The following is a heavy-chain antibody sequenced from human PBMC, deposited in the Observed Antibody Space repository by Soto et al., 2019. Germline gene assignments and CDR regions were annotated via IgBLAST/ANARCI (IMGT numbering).Heavy chain of an antibody. V-gene: IGHV3-23*01. CDR2: ISGSGGST. Sequence: GGSLRLSCTASGFNFSSYAMSWVRQAPGKGLEWVSAISGSGGSTYYADSVKGRFTISRDNSKNTLYLQMNSLRAEDTAVYYCARGLVVVVAATDDAFDIWGQGTMVTVSS. D-gene: IGHD2-15*01. CDR3: ARGLVVVVAATDDAFDI. CDR1: GFNFSSYA. J-gene: IGHJ3*02.